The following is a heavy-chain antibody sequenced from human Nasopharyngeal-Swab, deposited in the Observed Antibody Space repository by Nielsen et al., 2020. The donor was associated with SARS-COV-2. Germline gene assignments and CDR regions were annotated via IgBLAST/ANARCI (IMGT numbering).Heavy chain of an antibody. CDR2: IKQDGSEK. Sequence: GESLKISCAASGFTFSSYGMHWVRQAPGKGLEWVANIKQDGSEKYYVDSVKGRFTISRDNAKNSLYLQMNSLRAEDTAVYYCARVSDYWSQGTLVTVSS. J-gene: IGHJ4*02. CDR1: GFTFSSYG. CDR3: ARVSDY. V-gene: IGHV3-7*04.